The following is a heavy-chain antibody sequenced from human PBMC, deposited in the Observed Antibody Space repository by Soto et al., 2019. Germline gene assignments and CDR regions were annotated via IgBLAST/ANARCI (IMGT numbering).Heavy chain of an antibody. CDR1: GFTFSSYG. V-gene: IGHV3-30*18. D-gene: IGHD3-22*01. Sequence: GGSLRLSCAASGFTFSSYGMHWVRQAPGKGLEWVAVISYDGSNKYYADSVKGRLTISRDNSKNTLYLQMNSLRAEDTAVYYCAKVGGRAYDSSGYFDYWGQGTLVTVSS. CDR2: ISYDGSNK. CDR3: AKVGGRAYDSSGYFDY. J-gene: IGHJ4*02.